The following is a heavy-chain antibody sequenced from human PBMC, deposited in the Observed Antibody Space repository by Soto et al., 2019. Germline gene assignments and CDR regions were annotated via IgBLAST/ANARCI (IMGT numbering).Heavy chain of an antibody. D-gene: IGHD5-12*01. V-gene: IGHV3-73*02. CDR1: GFTFSVSA. CDR3: ARFSASENWYFDL. J-gene: IGHJ2*01. CDR2: VRSKGNNYAT. Sequence: EVQLVESGGGLVQPGGSLKLSCAASGFTFSVSAMHWVRQASGKGLEWVGRVRSKGNNYATTYAASVKGRFTISRDDSKNTAYLQMNSLKTEDTAVYFYARFSASENWYFDLWGRGTLVTVSS.